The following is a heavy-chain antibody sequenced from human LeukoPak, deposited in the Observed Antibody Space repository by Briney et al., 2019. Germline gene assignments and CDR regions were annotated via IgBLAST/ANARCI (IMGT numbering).Heavy chain of an antibody. CDR3: ASPVVPAAVTPYYNYYGMDV. Sequence: ASVKVSCKASGYTFTSYYMHWVRQAPGQGLEWMGIINPSGGSTSYAQKFQGRATMTRDTSTSTVYMELSSLRSGDTAVYYCASPVVPAAVTPYYNYYGMDVWGQGTTVTVSS. V-gene: IGHV1-46*01. CDR2: INPSGGST. J-gene: IGHJ6*02. CDR1: GYTFTSYY. D-gene: IGHD2-2*01.